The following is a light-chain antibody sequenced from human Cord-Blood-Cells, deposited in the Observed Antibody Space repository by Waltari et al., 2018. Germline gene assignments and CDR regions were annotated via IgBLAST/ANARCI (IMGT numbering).Light chain of an antibody. CDR3: SSYTSSSTFVV. V-gene: IGLV2-18*02. J-gene: IGLJ2*01. Sequence: QSALTQPPSVSGSPGQSVTISCTGTSSDVGSYNRVSWYQQPPGTAPKLMIYEDSKRPACGPVRFAGSKSGNTASLTISGLQAEDEADDYCSSYTSSSTFVVFGGGTKLTVL. CDR1: SSDVGSYNR. CDR2: EDS.